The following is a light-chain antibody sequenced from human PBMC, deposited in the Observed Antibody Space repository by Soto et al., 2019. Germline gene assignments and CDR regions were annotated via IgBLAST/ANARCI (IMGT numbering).Light chain of an antibody. CDR2: SNS. Sequence: QSVLTQPPSASGTPGQRVTISCSGSSSNIGRNTVNWYQQLPGTAPKLLMYSNSQRPSGVPDRFSGSKSGTSASLAISGLQSEDEADYYCAAWDDSLNGVVFGGGTKVTLL. CDR1: SSNIGRNT. V-gene: IGLV1-44*01. J-gene: IGLJ2*01. CDR3: AAWDDSLNGVV.